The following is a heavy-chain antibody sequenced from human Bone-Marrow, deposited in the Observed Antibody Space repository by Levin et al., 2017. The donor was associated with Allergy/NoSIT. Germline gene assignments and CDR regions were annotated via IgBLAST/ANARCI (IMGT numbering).Heavy chain of an antibody. V-gene: IGHV1-2*06. CDR3: ARIVAAVSGRTEGWFDP. D-gene: IGHD5-12*01. CDR1: FSPFLSYS. CDR2: IDPDTGDT. J-gene: IGHJ5*02. Sequence: SFPSSFSPFLSYSVPWVRQAPGQGLEWMGRIDPDTGDTDYAQNFQGRLTMTRDTSIDTAYMELTRLTSDDTAVYYCARIVAAVSGRTEGWFDPWGQGTLAAVSS.